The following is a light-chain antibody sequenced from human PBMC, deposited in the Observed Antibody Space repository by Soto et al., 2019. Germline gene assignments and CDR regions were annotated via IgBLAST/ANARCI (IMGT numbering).Light chain of an antibody. J-gene: IGKJ4*01. V-gene: IGKV3-15*01. CDR2: GAS. Sequence: EIVMTQSPATLSVSPGERVTLSCRASQSVSSNLAWYQQKPGQAPRLLIYGASSKASGIPARFSGSGSETDFTLTISSLQSEDFAVYYCQHYHKWSFTFGGGTTVDIK. CDR1: QSVSSN. CDR3: QHYHKWSFT.